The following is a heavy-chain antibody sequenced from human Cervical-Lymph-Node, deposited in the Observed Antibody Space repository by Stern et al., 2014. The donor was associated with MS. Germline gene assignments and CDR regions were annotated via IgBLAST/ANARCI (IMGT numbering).Heavy chain of an antibody. V-gene: IGHV4-4*02. CDR2: IYYNGST. J-gene: IGHJ4*02. D-gene: IGHD2-21*01. CDR3: ARRKYVLIRYFDH. CDR1: GVSIGSSNW. Sequence: QVQLQESGPGLVKPSGTLSLTCVVSGVSIGSSNWWSWVRQSPGKGLEWIGEIYYNGSTNYNPSLKSRVTISVDESENQFSLKLKSVTAADTAVYYCARRKYVLIRYFDHWGQGTLVTVSS.